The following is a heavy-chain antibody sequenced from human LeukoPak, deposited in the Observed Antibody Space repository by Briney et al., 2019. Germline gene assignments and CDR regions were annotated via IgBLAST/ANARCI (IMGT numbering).Heavy chain of an antibody. V-gene: IGHV3-7*04. J-gene: IGHJ4*02. Sequence: GGSLRLSCAASGFTFSSYWMSWVRQAPGKGLEWVANIKQDGSEKYYVDSVKGRFTISRDNAKNSLYLQMNSLRAEDTAVYYCARGGGVDTEGRFDYWGQGTLVTVSS. CDR1: GFTFSSYW. CDR2: IKQDGSEK. CDR3: ARGGGVDTEGRFDY. D-gene: IGHD5-18*01.